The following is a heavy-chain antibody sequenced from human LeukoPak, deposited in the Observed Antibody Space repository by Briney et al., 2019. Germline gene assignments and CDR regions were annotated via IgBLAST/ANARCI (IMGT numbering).Heavy chain of an antibody. J-gene: IGHJ4*02. D-gene: IGHD4/OR15-4a*01. CDR2: ISRSSDNT. CDR1: GFTFSSYA. Sequence: GGSLRLSCAASGFTFSSYAMSWVRQAPGKGLEWVSTISRSSDNTYYADSVKGRFTFSRDNSKNTLYLQMNSLRAEDTAVYYCAKFSPYGGPSYWGQGTLVTVSS. CDR3: AKFSPYGGPSY. V-gene: IGHV3-23*01.